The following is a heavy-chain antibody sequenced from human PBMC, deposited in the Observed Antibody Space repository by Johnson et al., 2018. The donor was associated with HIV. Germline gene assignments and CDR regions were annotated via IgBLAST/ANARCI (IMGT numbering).Heavy chain of an antibody. V-gene: IGHV3-30*04. Sequence: QVQLVESGGGVVQPGRSLRLSCAASGFTFSSYAMHWVRQAPGKGLEWVAVISYDGSNKYYADSVKGRFTISRDNYKNTLYLQMNSLRAEDTAVYYCAKGYSGYDYYAFDIWGQGTMVTVSS. J-gene: IGHJ3*02. CDR3: AKGYSGYDYYAFDI. D-gene: IGHD5-12*01. CDR1: GFTFSSYA. CDR2: ISYDGSNK.